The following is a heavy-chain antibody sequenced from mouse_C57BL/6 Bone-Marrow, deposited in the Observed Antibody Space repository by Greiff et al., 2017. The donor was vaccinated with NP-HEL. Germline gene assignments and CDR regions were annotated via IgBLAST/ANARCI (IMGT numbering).Heavy chain of an antibody. CDR1: CYTFTSYW. CDR2: IDPSDSYT. J-gene: IGHJ4*01. Sequence: QVQLQQPGAELVMPGASVKLSCKASCYTFTSYWMHWVKQRPGQGLEWIGEIDPSDSYTNYNQKFKGKSTLTVDKSSSTAYMQLSSLTSEDSAVYYCARRGTAQASYYAMDYWGQGTSVTVSS. V-gene: IGHV1-69*01. CDR3: ARRGTAQASYYAMDY. D-gene: IGHD3-2*02.